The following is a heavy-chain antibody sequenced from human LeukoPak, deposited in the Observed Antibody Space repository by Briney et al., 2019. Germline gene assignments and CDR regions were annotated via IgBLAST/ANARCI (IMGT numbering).Heavy chain of an antibody. CDR1: GGSISSYY. D-gene: IGHD1-26*01. V-gene: IGHV4-4*07. J-gene: IGHJ4*02. Sequence: SETLSLTCTVSGGSISSYYWSWIRQPAGKGLEWIGHLYPGGTTNYNPSLKSRVTMSVDTSKNQFSLELTSVTAADTAIYYCARAGATYFDYWGQGAQVTVSS. CDR3: ARAGATYFDY. CDR2: LYPGGTT.